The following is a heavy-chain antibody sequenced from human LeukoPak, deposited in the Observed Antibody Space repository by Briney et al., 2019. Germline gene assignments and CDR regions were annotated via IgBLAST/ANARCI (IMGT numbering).Heavy chain of an antibody. Sequence: GSLRLSCAAAGFTFSDYGMSWVRQAPGKGLEWVSAISGSGGSTYYADSVKGRFTISRDNSKNTLYLQMNSLRAEDTAVYYCAKDGIVGATGMSYWGQGTLVTVSS. CDR2: ISGSGGST. CDR1: GFTFSDYG. V-gene: IGHV3-23*01. CDR3: AKDGIVGATGMSY. J-gene: IGHJ4*02. D-gene: IGHD1-26*01.